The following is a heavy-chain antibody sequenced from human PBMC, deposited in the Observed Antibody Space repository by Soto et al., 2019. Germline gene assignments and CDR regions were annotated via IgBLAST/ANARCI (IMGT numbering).Heavy chain of an antibody. J-gene: IGHJ6*02. V-gene: IGHV4-34*01. CDR3: ARVTMVRGVIITRGGYNYYYGMDV. D-gene: IGHD3-10*01. Sequence: SETLSLTCTVSGGSISSYYWGLIRQPPGKGLEWIGEINHSGSTNYNPSLKSRVTISVDTSKNQFSLKLSSVTAADTAVYYCARVTMVRGVIITRGGYNYYYGMDVWGQGTTVTVSS. CDR1: GGSISSYY. CDR2: INHSGST.